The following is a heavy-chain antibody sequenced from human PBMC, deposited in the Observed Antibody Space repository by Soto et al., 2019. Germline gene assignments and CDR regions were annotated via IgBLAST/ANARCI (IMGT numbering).Heavy chain of an antibody. D-gene: IGHD5-12*01. Sequence: SETLSLTCAVYGGSFSGYYCSWIRQPPGKGLEWIGEINHSGSTNYNPSLKSRVTISVDTSKNQFSLKLSSVTAADTAVYYCARDSREWLRSYYYYYGMDVWGQGTTVTVSS. J-gene: IGHJ6*02. CDR2: INHSGST. CDR1: GGSFSGYY. CDR3: ARDSREWLRSYYYYYGMDV. V-gene: IGHV4-34*01.